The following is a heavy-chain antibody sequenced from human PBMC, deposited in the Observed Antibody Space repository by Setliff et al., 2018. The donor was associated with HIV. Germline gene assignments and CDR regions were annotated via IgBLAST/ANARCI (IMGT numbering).Heavy chain of an antibody. CDR2: IYYGGST. J-gene: IGHJ6*03. CDR1: RDSITSGTYY. D-gene: IGHD6-13*01. V-gene: IGHV4-39*01. Sequence: SETLSLTCTVSRDSITSGTYYWSWIRQPAGKGLEWIGRIYYGGSTSYNPSLSSRLTISVDTSKNQVSLRLSSVTAADTGVYYCARHKDPPGSRWIFYYYYMDLWGAGTTVTVSS. CDR3: ARHKDPPGSRWIFYYYYMDL.